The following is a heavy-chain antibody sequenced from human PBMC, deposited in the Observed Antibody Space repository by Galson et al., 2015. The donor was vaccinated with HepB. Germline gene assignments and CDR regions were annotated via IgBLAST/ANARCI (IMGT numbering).Heavy chain of an antibody. CDR3: AAGIYFDY. D-gene: IGHD1-26*01. Sequence: SLRLSCAASGFTSNSYAMSWVRQAPGKGLEWFSAISGSGGSTYYADSVKGRFTISRDNSKNTLYLQINSLRAEDTAVYYCAAGIYFDYWGQGTLVTVSS. J-gene: IGHJ4*02. V-gene: IGHV3-23*01. CDR2: ISGSGGST. CDR1: GFTSNSYA.